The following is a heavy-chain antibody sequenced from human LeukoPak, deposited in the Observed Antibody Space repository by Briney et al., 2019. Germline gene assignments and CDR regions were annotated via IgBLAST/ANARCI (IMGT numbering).Heavy chain of an antibody. CDR3: ARGEPVDY. Sequence: SETLSLTCTVSGDSISTYYWSWIRQSPGKGLGWIGYSYYSGITSYNPSLKSRVTMSVDESKNQLSLKVNSVTAADTAVYYCARGEPVDYWGQGTLVTVSS. V-gene: IGHV4-59*01. CDR1: GDSISTYY. CDR2: SYYSGIT. J-gene: IGHJ4*02. D-gene: IGHD1-14*01.